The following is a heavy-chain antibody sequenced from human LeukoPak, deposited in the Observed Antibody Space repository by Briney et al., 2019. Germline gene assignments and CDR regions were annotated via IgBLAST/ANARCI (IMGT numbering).Heavy chain of an antibody. D-gene: IGHD4-17*01. CDR2: INTNTGNP. J-gene: IGHJ4*02. CDR1: GYTFASYA. V-gene: IGHV7-4-1*02. Sequence: ASVKVSCKASGYTFASYAMNWVRQAPGQGLEWMGWINTNTGNPTYAQGFTGRFVFSLDTSVSTAYLQISSLKAEDTAVYYCARFGGGDYAYYFDYWGQGTLVTVSS. CDR3: ARFGGGDYAYYFDY.